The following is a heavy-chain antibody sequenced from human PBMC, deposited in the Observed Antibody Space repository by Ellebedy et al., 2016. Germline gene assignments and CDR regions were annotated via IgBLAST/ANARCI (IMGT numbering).Heavy chain of an antibody. CDR2: ISGGGGST. Sequence: GGSLRLSCAASGFTFSSYAMSWVRQAPGKGLEWVSVISGGGGSTYYADSVKGRFTISRDNSKNTLYLQMNSLRAEDTAVYYCAKDRGYGDYGYYGMDVWGQGTTVTVSS. CDR1: GFTFSSYA. D-gene: IGHD4-17*01. J-gene: IGHJ6*02. V-gene: IGHV3-23*01. CDR3: AKDRGYGDYGYYGMDV.